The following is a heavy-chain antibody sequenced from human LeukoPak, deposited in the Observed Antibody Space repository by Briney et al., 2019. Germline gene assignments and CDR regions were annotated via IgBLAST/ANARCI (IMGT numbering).Heavy chain of an antibody. CDR3: ARAALYCSSTSCYTGENWFDP. J-gene: IGHJ5*02. CDR2: INSDGSST. V-gene: IGHV3-74*01. CDR1: GFTFSSYW. D-gene: IGHD2-2*02. Sequence: PGGSLRLSCAASGFTFSSYWMHWVRHAPGKGLVWVSRINSDGSSTSYADSVKGRFTISRDNAKNTLYLQMNSLRAEDTAVYYCARAALYCSSTSCYTGENWFDPWGPGTLVTVSS.